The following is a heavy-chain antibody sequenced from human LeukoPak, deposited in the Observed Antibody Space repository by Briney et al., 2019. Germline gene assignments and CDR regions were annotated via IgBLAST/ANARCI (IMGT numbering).Heavy chain of an antibody. CDR3: ARRGEFRSCSCAGCYPFDY. J-gene: IGHJ4*02. V-gene: IGHV2-5*01. D-gene: IGHD2-2*01. CDR1: GFSLSTNGVG. CDR2: INWNDYK. Sequence: SGPTLVKPTQTLTLTCTFSGFSLSTNGVGVGWIRQPPGRALEWLALINWNDYKLYSPSLKNRLTITKDTSKNQVILTLTNMDPVDPAPYYRARRGEFRSCSCAGCYPFDYWGQGTLVTVSS.